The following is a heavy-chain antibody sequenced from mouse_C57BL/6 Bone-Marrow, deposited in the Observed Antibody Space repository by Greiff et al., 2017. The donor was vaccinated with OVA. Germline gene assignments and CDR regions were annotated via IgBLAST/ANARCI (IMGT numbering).Heavy chain of an antibody. CDR3: TTEVYYAMDD. J-gene: IGHJ4*01. CDR1: GFNIKDDY. V-gene: IGHV14-4*01. Sequence: VQLQQSGAELVRPGASVKLSCTASGFNIKDDYMHWVKQRPEQGLEWIGWIDPENGDTESASKFQGKATITADTSSNTAYLQLSSLTSEDTAVYYCTTEVYYAMDDWGKGTSVTVSS. CDR2: IDPENGDT.